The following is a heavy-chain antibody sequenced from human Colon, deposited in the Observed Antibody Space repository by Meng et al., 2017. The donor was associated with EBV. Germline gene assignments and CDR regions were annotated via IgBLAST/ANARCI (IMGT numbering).Heavy chain of an antibody. CDR2: IYYRGST. V-gene: IGHV4-39*07. Sequence: QLLLQGSGPGLVKPSATLSLTCTISGGSITSTSSYWGWVRQPPGKGLEWIGSIYYRGSTNYNPSLKSRISMSVDMSKNQFSLKVNSVTAADTAIYYCVISSHNWGQGTLVTVSS. D-gene: IGHD3-3*02. CDR3: VISSHN. CDR1: GGSITSTSSY. J-gene: IGHJ4*02.